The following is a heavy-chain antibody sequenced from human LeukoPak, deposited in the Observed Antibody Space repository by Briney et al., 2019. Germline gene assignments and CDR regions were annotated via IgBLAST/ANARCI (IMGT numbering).Heavy chain of an antibody. V-gene: IGHV4-4*02. CDR3: ARDLGCSGGSCYEGDY. D-gene: IGHD2-15*01. J-gene: IGHJ4*02. CDR1: GGSISSSNW. Sequence: SGTLSLTCAVSGGSISSSNWWSWVRQPPGKGLEWIGEIYHSGSTNYNPSLKSRVTTSVDKSKNQFSLKLSSVTAADTAVYYCARDLGCSGGSCYEGDYWGQGTLVTVSS. CDR2: IYHSGST.